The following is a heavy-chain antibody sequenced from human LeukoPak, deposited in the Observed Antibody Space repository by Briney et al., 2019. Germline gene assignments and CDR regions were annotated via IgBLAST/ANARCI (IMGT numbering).Heavy chain of an antibody. CDR2: IHPDGKNT. D-gene: IGHD5-18*01. CDR1: GFTFSNYW. CDR3: ATYVDTVRYDAFDV. V-gene: IGHV3-74*01. J-gene: IGHJ3*01. Sequence: PGGYLRFSCAASGFTFSNYWMDWVRQAPGKGLVWVSRIHPDGKNTAYADSVKGRFTISRDNARNTLFLQMNSLRTEDAAVYYCATYVDTVRYDAFDVWGQGTMVTVSS.